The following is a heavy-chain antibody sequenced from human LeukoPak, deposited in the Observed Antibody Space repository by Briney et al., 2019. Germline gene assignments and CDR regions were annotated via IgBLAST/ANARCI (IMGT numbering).Heavy chain of an antibody. CDR3: ARDKGLYDYNSYGSYWEGAGAFES. D-gene: IGHD3-22*01. Sequence: GGSLRLSCAASGFSFRAYAMNWVRQAPGKGLEWVSYINGDGTTIHYADSVKGRFTISRDNAKNSLYLDMIYLAAEDTALYYCARDKGLYDYNSYGSYWEGAGAFESWGQGTMVTVSS. V-gene: IGHV3-48*01. CDR1: GFSFRAYA. CDR2: INGDGTTI. J-gene: IGHJ3*02.